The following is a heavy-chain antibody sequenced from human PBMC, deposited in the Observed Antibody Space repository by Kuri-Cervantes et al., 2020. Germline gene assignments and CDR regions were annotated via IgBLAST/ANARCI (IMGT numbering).Heavy chain of an antibody. CDR2: IFSNDEK. J-gene: IGHJ5*02. CDR3: ARIQYYYDSSGVKNWFDP. D-gene: IGHD3-22*01. Sequence: SGPTLVKPTQTLTLTCTVSGFSLSNARMGVSWIRQPPGKALEWLAHIFSNDEKSYSTSLKSRLTISKDTSKSQVVLTMTNMDPVDTATYYCARIQYYYDSSGVKNWFDPWGQGTLVTVSS. V-gene: IGHV2-26*01. CDR1: GFSLSNARMG.